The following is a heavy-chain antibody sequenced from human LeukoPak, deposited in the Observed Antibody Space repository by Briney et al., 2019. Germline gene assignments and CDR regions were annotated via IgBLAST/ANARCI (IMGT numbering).Heavy chain of an antibody. V-gene: IGHV3-64*04. Sequence: GGSLRLSCSASGFTFSSYAMHWVRQAPGKGLEYVSAISSNGGSTYYADSVKGRFTISRDNSKNTLYLQMNSLRAEDTAVYYCAKERGIAARRDGPVDYWGQGTLVTVSS. J-gene: IGHJ4*02. CDR2: ISSNGGST. CDR3: AKERGIAARRDGPVDY. CDR1: GFTFSSYA. D-gene: IGHD6-6*01.